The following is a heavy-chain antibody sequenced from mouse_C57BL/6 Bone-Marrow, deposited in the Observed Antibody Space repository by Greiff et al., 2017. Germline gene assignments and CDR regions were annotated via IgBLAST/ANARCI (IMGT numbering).Heavy chain of an antibody. Sequence: QVQLQQPGAELVMPGASVKLSCKASGYTFTSYWMHWVKQRPGQGLEWIGEIDPSDSYTNYNQKFKGKSTLTVDKSSSTAYMQLSSLTSEDSAVDYWARDGYYGSSWYFDVWGTGTTVTVSS. CDR1: GYTFTSYW. J-gene: IGHJ1*03. D-gene: IGHD1-1*01. V-gene: IGHV1-69*01. CDR2: IDPSDSYT. CDR3: ARDGYYGSSWYFDV.